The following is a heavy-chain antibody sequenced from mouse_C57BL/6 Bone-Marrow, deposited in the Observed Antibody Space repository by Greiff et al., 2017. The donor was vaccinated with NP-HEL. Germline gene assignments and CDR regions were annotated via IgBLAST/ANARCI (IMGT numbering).Heavy chain of an antibody. V-gene: IGHV1-82*01. CDR3: ARENYYGSSYWFAY. CDR1: GYAFSSSW. D-gene: IGHD1-1*01. CDR2: IYPGDGDT. J-gene: IGHJ3*01. Sequence: QVQLQQSGPELVKPGASVKISCKASGYAFSSSWMNWVKQRPGKGLEWIGRIYPGDGDTNYNGKFTGKATLTADKSSSTAYMQLSSLTSEDSAVYFCARENYYGSSYWFAYWGQGTLVTVSA.